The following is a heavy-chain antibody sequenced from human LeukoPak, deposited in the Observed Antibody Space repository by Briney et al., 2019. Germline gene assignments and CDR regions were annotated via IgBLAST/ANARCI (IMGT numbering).Heavy chain of an antibody. CDR3: ARGDKSSGWYFFDY. Sequence: GGSLRLSCAASGFTFSSYSMNWVRQAPGKGLEWVSSISSRSGYLYYADSVKGRFTISRDNAKNSLYLQMNSLRADDTAVYYCARGDKSSGWYFFDYWGQGTLVTVSS. J-gene: IGHJ4*02. CDR1: GFTFSSYS. D-gene: IGHD6-19*01. CDR2: ISSRSGYL. V-gene: IGHV3-21*01.